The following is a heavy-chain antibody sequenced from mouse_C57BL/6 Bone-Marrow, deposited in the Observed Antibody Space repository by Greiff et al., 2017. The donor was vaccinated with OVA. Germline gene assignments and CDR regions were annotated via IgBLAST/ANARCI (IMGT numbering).Heavy chain of an antibody. J-gene: IGHJ2*01. CDR1: GFNIKNTY. D-gene: IGHD1-1*01. CDR3: ARSDYYGSSLYYFDY. V-gene: IGHV14-3*01. Sequence: EVQLQQSVAELVRPGASVTLSCTASGFNIKNTYMHWVKQRPEQGLEWIGRIDPANGNTKYAPKFQGKATITADTSSNTAYLQLSSLTSEDTAIYYCARSDYYGSSLYYFDYWGQGTTLTVSS. CDR2: IDPANGNT.